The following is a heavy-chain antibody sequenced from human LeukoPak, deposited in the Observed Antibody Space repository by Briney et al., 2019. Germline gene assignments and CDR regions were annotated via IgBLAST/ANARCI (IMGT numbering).Heavy chain of an antibody. Sequence: ASVKVSCKASGYTFTGYFMHWVRQAPGQGLEWMGWINPKSGGTNYAQNFQGRVTLTRDTSISTAYMALRSLRSDDTAIYYCARVPGRDYYFYYYMDVWGKGTTVTVSS. J-gene: IGHJ6*03. CDR2: INPKSGGT. CDR1: GYTFTGYF. CDR3: ARVPGRDYYFYYYMDV. V-gene: IGHV1-2*02. D-gene: IGHD1-14*01.